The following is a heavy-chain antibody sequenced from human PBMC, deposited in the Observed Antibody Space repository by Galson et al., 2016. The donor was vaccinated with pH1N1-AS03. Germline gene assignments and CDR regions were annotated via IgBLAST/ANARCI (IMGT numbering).Heavy chain of an antibody. Sequence: SLRLSCAASGFTVSSKYMSWVRQAPGKGLEWVSVIYSGSTTYYADSVQGRLTISRDNSHNTLYLQMYSIGAEDKAVYYWWRHPRVNWNYGEPFDYWGQGTLVTVSS. CDR1: GFTVSSKY. CDR2: IYSGSTT. J-gene: IGHJ4*02. CDR3: WRHPRVNWNYGEPFDY. D-gene: IGHD1-7*01. V-gene: IGHV3-66*04.